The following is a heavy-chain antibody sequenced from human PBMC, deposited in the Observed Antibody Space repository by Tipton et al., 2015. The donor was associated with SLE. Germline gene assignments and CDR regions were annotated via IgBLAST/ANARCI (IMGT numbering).Heavy chain of an antibody. CDR3: ARGVTIFGVVIIGGGYFDY. D-gene: IGHD3-3*01. J-gene: IGHJ4*02. V-gene: IGHV4-34*01. Sequence: LRLSCAVYGGSFSGDYWSWIRQPPGKGLEWIGEINPSGSTNYNPSLKSRVTISVDTSKNQFSLKLSSVTAADTAVYYCARGVTIFGVVIIGGGYFDYWGQGTLVTVSS. CDR1: GGSFSGDY. CDR2: INPSGST.